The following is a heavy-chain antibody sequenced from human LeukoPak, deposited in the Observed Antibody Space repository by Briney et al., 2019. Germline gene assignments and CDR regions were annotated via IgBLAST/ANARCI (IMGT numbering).Heavy chain of an antibody. CDR3: ARGHLGSSGWLDY. Sequence: GGSLRLSCAASGFTFSSYAMSWVRQAPGKGLEWVSAISGSGGSTYYADSVEGRFTISRDNSKNTLYLQMNSLRAEDTAVYYCARGHLGSSGWLDYWGQGTLVTVSS. D-gene: IGHD6-19*01. J-gene: IGHJ4*02. V-gene: IGHV3-23*01. CDR1: GFTFSSYA. CDR2: ISGSGGST.